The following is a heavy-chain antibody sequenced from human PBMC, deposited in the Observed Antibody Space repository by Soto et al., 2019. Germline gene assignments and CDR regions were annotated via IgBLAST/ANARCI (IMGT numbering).Heavy chain of an antibody. Sequence: SETLSLTCTVSGDSISGGASFWSWIRQPPGKGLEWIANVCYSGSSYYNPSLKSRLTISVDTTKNQFSLQLKSMTAADTAVYYCAKLSCTSSTCYFPGWYLFDYWGQGTLVTVSS. J-gene: IGHJ4*02. D-gene: IGHD2-2*01. V-gene: IGHV4-31*03. CDR1: GDSISGGASF. CDR3: AKLSCTSSTCYFPGWYLFDY. CDR2: VCYSGSS.